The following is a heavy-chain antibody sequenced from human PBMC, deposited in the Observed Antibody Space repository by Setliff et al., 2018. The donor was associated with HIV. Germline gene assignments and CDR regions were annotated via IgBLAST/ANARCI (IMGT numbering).Heavy chain of an antibody. V-gene: IGHV4-34*01. CDR2: INHSGGT. Sequence: SETLSLTCAVSGGTFSLHYYTWIRQSPLRGLEWIGEINHSGGTRYNPSLESRVTMSLDSSRKQFSLRLISVTAADTAVYYCARYSPRGYTLTGPYWGQGTLVTVSS. J-gene: IGHJ4*02. D-gene: IGHD6-25*01. CDR3: ARYSPRGYTLTGPY. CDR1: GGTFSLHY.